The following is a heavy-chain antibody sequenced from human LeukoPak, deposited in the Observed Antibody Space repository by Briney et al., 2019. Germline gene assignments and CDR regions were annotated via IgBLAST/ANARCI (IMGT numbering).Heavy chain of an antibody. CDR3: AKDIVPDGSGSYYNEDYYYYMDV. CDR1: GFTFDDYA. Sequence: GRSLRLSCAASGFTFDDYAMHWVRQAPGKRLEWVSGISWNSGSIGYADSVKGRFTISRDNAKNSLYLQMNSLRAEDTALYYCAKDIVPDGSGSYYNEDYYYYMDVWGKGTTVTVSS. J-gene: IGHJ6*03. D-gene: IGHD3-10*01. CDR2: ISWNSGSI. V-gene: IGHV3-9*01.